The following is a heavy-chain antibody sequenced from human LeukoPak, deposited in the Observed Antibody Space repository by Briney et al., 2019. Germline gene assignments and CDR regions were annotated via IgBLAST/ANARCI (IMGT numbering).Heavy chain of an antibody. J-gene: IGHJ4*02. CDR2: ISGGGGST. CDR1: GFTFTSYS. CDR3: AKIPRYTNPTGIDY. Sequence: GGSLRLSCAASGFTFTSYSMNWVRQAPGKGLEWVSTISGGGGSTYYADSVKGRFTISRDNSKNTLYLQMNSLRAEDTALYYCAKIPRYTNPTGIDYWGQGTLVTVSS. D-gene: IGHD2-2*02. V-gene: IGHV3-23*01.